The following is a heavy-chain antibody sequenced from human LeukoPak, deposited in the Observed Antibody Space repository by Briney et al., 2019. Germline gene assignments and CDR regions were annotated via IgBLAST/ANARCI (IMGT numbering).Heavy chain of an antibody. CDR1: GFTFSNYY. D-gene: IGHD3-3*01. V-gene: IGHV3-7*01. Sequence: GGSLRLSCSASGFTFSNYYMTWVRQAPGKAREWVAFIKQDGSEKAYVDSVKGRFTISRDNAKNSLYLQMDSLRAEDTAIYYCVRGSTVLEIWGQGALVTVSS. CDR3: VRGSTVLEI. J-gene: IGHJ4*02. CDR2: IKQDGSEK.